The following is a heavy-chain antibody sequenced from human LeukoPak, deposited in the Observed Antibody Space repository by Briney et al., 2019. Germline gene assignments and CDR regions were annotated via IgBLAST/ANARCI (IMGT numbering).Heavy chain of an antibody. CDR2: ISAYNGNT. J-gene: IGHJ4*02. CDR3: ASRALRYFDWLPNFDY. Sequence: GASVKVSCKASGGTFSSYAISWVRQAPGQGLEWMGWISAYNGNTNYAQKLQGRVTMTTDTSTSTAYMELRSLRSDDTAVYYCASRALRYFDWLPNFDYWGQGTLVTVSS. CDR1: GGTFSSYA. D-gene: IGHD3-9*01. V-gene: IGHV1-18*01.